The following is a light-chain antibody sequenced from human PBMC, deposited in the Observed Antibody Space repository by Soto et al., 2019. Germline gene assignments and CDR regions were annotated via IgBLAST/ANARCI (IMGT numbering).Light chain of an antibody. CDR2: GAS. Sequence: EVVLTQSPATLSLSPGERATLSCRASENVRTFVDWYQQKPGQAPRLLTYGASNRASGIPARFSGSGSGTDFTLTISSLEAEDLAVYYCQQHSNWPPWTFGQGTRVEIQ. CDR3: QQHSNWPPWT. J-gene: IGKJ1*01. V-gene: IGKV3-11*01. CDR1: ENVRTF.